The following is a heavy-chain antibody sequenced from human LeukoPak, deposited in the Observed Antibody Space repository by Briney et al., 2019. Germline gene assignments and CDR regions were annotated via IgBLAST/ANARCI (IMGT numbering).Heavy chain of an antibody. Sequence: GGSLRLSCAASGFTFSSYAMHWVRQAPGKGLEWVAVISYDGSNKYYADSVKGRFTISRDNSKNTLYLQMNSLRAEDTAVYYCARPLPMAGEALDAFDIWGQGTMVTVSS. CDR3: ARPLPMAGEALDAFDI. V-gene: IGHV3-30-3*01. CDR2: ISYDGSNK. D-gene: IGHD6-19*01. J-gene: IGHJ3*02. CDR1: GFTFSSYA.